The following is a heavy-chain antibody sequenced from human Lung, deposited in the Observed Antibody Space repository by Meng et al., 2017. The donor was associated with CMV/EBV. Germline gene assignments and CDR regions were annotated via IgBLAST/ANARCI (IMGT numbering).Heavy chain of an antibody. V-gene: IGHV4-39*01. CDR2: IYYSGST. Sequence: GSLRLSXTVSGGSISSSSYYWGWIRQPPGKGLEWIGSIYYSGSTYYNPSLKSRVTISVDTSKNQFPLKLSSVTAADTAVYYCARPIYSSSSFDYWGQGTLVTVSS. J-gene: IGHJ4*02. CDR1: GGSISSSSYY. CDR3: ARPIYSSSSFDY. D-gene: IGHD6-6*01.